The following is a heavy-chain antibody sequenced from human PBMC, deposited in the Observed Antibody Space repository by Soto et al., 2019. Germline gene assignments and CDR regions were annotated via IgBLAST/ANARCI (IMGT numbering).Heavy chain of an antibody. V-gene: IGHV3-23*01. D-gene: IGHD2-8*01. Sequence: GGSLRLSCEASGFTFSNYDMSWVRQAPGKGLEWVSAISRSGGNTYYADSVKGRFSISRDNSKNTLYMQMNSLRAEDTAVYYCAKEGSRTIALVKYATHFFDYWGQGTPVTVSS. CDR3: AKEGSRTIALVKYATHFFDY. CDR2: ISRSGGNT. J-gene: IGHJ4*02. CDR1: GFTFSNYD.